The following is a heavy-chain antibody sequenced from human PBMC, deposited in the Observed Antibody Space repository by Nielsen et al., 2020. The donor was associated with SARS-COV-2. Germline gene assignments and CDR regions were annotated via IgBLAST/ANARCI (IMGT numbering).Heavy chain of an antibody. CDR3: ASRITGAPRGAYYYYYGMDV. J-gene: IGHJ6*02. D-gene: IGHD1-20*01. CDR2: IYYSGST. V-gene: IGHV4-39*01. Sequence: RQAPGKGLEWIGSIYYSGSTYYNPSLKSRVTISVDTSKNQFSLKLSSVTAADTAVYYCASRITGAPRGAYYYYYGMDVWGQGTTVTVSS.